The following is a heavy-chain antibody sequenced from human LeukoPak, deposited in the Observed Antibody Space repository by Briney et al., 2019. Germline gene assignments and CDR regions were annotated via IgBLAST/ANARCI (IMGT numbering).Heavy chain of an antibody. V-gene: IGHV3-30*03. CDR3: ARAEKIAVAGMGYYFDY. CDR1: GFTFSSYG. Sequence: GGSLRLSCAASGFTFSSYGMHWVRQAPGKGLEWVAVISYDGSNKYYADSVKGRFTISRDNSKNTLYLQMNSLRAEDTAVYYCARAEKIAVAGMGYYFDYWGQGTLVTVPS. D-gene: IGHD6-19*01. CDR2: ISYDGSNK. J-gene: IGHJ4*02.